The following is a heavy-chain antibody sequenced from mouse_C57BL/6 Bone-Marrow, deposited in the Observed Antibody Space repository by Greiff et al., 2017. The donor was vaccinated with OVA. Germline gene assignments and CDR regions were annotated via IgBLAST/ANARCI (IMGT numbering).Heavy chain of an antibody. V-gene: IGHV1-4*01. Sequence: VKLVESGAELARPGASVKMSCKASGYTFTSYTMHWVKQRPGQGLEWIGYINPSSGYTKYNQKFKDKATLTADKSSSTAYMQLSSLTSEDSAVYYCATPMRFAYWGQGTLVTVSA. CDR1: GYTFTSYT. D-gene: IGHD2-3*01. CDR3: ATPMRFAY. CDR2: INPSSGYT. J-gene: IGHJ3*01.